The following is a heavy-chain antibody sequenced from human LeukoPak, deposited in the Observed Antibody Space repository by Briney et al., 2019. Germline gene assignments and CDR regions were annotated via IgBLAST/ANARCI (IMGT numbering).Heavy chain of an antibody. Sequence: KPSETLSLTCTVSGGSITGYHWSWIRQSAGKGLEWIGRLHTSGSGSATFKPSLQSRVTVSIDKSKNQFSLNLISVTAADTAVYYCAREPAGVPEYYFDYWGQGTLVTVSS. J-gene: IGHJ4*02. V-gene: IGHV4-4*07. CDR2: LHTSGSGSA. CDR3: AREPAGVPEYYFDY. CDR1: GGSITGYH.